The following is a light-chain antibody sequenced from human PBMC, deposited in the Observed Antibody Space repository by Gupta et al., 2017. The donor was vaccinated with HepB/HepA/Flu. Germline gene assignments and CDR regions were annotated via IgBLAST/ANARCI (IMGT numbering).Light chain of an antibody. CDR2: EVS. J-gene: IGLJ2*01. CDR3: RSYAGSIVV. CDR1: SSDGGGYNY. V-gene: IGLV2-8*01. Sequence: QSALTPPPSASGSPGQSVTISCTGPSSDGGGYNYVSWYQQHPGNAPKLMIYEVSKRPSGVPDRFSGYKSGTTASLTVAGLQAEDEDDYYCRSYAGSIVVFGGGTKLTVL.